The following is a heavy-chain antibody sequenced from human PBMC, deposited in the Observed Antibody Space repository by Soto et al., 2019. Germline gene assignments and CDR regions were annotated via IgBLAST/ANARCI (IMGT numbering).Heavy chain of an antibody. V-gene: IGHV3-9*01. Sequence: EVQLVESGGGLVQPGRSLRLSCAASGFTFDDYAMHWVRQAPGKGLEWVSGISWNSGSLDYADSVKGRFTISRDNTKNSLYLQMSGLRSEDTALYYCAKVADCSGGGCWRWYFDLWGRGTLVTVSS. CDR3: AKVADCSGGGCWRWYFDL. CDR2: ISWNSGSL. D-gene: IGHD2-15*01. J-gene: IGHJ2*01. CDR1: GFTFDDYA.